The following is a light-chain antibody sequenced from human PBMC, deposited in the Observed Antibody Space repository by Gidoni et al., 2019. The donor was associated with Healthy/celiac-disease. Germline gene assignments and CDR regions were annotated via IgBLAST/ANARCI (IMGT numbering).Light chain of an antibody. CDR1: SGSIASNY. Sequence: NFMLTQPHSVSESPGHTVTISCTRSSGSIASNYVQWYQQRPGSSPTTVIYEDNQRPSGVPDRFSGSIDSSSNSASLTISGLKTEDEADYYCQSYDSSNLWVFGGGTKLTVL. V-gene: IGLV6-57*01. J-gene: IGLJ3*02. CDR3: QSYDSSNLWV. CDR2: EDN.